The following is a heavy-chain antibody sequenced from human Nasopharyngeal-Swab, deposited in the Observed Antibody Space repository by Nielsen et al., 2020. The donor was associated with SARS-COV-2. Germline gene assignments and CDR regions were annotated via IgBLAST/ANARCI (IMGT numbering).Heavy chain of an antibody. J-gene: IGHJ3*02. CDR3: ARVDVHDAFDI. D-gene: IGHD3-16*01. CDR1: GFTFSSYW. CDR2: INSDGTRT. V-gene: IGHV3-74*01. Sequence: GESLKISCAASGFTFSSYWMHWVRQAPEKGLVWVSRINSDGTRTNYADSVKGRFTISRDNAKNTLYLQMNSLRAEDTAVYYGARVDVHDAFDIWGQGTMVTVSS.